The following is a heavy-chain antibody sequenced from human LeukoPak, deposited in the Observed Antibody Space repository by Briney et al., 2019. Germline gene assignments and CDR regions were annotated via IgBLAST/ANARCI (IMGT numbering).Heavy chain of an antibody. CDR2: ISYDGSNK. J-gene: IGHJ3*02. CDR1: GFTFSSYA. CDR3: ARDLPLVVITRGDAFDI. D-gene: IGHD3-22*01. Sequence: GGSLRLFCAASGFTFSSYAMHWVRQAPGKGLEWVAVISYDGSNKYSADSVKGRFTISRDNSKNTLYLQMNSLRAEDTAVYYCARDLPLVVITRGDAFDIWGQGTMVTVSS. V-gene: IGHV3-30-3*01.